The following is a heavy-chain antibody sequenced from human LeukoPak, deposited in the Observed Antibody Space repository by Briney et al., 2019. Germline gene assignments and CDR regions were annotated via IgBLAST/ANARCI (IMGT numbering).Heavy chain of an antibody. CDR2: VSVSGGIT. CDR1: GFIFDSYA. Sequence: GGSLRLSCTASGFIFDSYAMNWVRQAPGKGLEWVSTVSVSGGITSYADSVKGRFTISRDNSQNTLYLQMSSLRAEDTAVYYCAKDLAYCSSTNRQPVDSWGQGTPVTVSS. D-gene: IGHD2-2*01. CDR3: AKDLAYCSSTNRQPVDS. J-gene: IGHJ4*02. V-gene: IGHV3-23*01.